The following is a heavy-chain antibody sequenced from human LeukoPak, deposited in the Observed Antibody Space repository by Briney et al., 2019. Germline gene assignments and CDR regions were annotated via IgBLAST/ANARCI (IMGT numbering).Heavy chain of an antibody. CDR3: ASSIVYCSSTSCYFN. CDR1: GYTFTGYF. V-gene: IGHV1-2*02. Sequence: ASVKVSCKASGYTFTGYFMHWVRQAPGQGLEWMGWINPNSGGTNFAQKFQGRVTMTRDTSISTAYMELSRLRSDDTAVYYCASSIVYCSSTSCYFNWGQGTLVTVSS. J-gene: IGHJ4*02. CDR2: INPNSGGT. D-gene: IGHD2-2*01.